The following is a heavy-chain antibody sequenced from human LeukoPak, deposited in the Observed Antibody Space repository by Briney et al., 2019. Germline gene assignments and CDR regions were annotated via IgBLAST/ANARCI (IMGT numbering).Heavy chain of an antibody. J-gene: IGHJ4*02. V-gene: IGHV3-23*01. CDR2: ISASGGAT. Sequence: SGGSLRLSCAASGFTFRTYGMSWVRQAPGKGLEWVSGISASGGATYYADSVRGRFTVSRDNSKNTLGLQMDSLRAEDTALYYCAKSTAAAAPGYWGQGTLVTVSS. CDR3: AKSTAAAAPGY. CDR1: GFTFRTYG. D-gene: IGHD6-13*01.